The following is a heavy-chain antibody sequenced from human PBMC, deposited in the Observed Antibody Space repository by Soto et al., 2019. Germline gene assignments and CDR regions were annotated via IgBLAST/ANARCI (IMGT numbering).Heavy chain of an antibody. D-gene: IGHD5-12*01. Sequence: QITLKESGPTLVKPTQTLTLTCTFSGFSLSTRGVAVGWFRQPPGKALEWLALIYWDEDKWYSPSLKSRLTITDETSKNQVVLTRTNMDPVDTATYYCAHRPRGYASYFDYWGKGTLVTVSS. CDR3: AHRPRGYASYFDY. CDR1: GFSLSTRGVA. J-gene: IGHJ4*02. CDR2: IYWDEDK. V-gene: IGHV2-5*02.